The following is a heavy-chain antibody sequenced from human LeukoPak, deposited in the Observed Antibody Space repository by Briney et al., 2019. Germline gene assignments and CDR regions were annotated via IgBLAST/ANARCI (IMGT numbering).Heavy chain of an antibody. V-gene: IGHV1-8*02. CDR1: GYIFTSFY. CDR2: MNPNSGNT. Sequence: ASVKVSCKASGYIFTSFYMHWVRQATGQGLEWMGWMNPNSGNTGYAQKFQGRVTMTRNTSISTAYMELSSLRSEDTAVYYCARGFRYYYDSSGYYQSNYGMDVWGQGTTVTVSS. CDR3: ARGFRYYYDSSGYYQSNYGMDV. J-gene: IGHJ6*02. D-gene: IGHD3-22*01.